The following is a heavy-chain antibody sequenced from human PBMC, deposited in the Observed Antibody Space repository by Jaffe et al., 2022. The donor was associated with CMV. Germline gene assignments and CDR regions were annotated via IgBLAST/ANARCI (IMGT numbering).Heavy chain of an antibody. V-gene: IGHV4-39*01. CDR2: IYYSGSS. CDR3: VRHKYTYGYEDY. J-gene: IGHJ4*02. Sequence: QLQLQESGPGPVKPSETLSLTCTVSGGSVSTNSYSWGWIRQPPGKGLEWIGSIYYSGSSYYNPSLKSRVTMSVDASKNQFSLNLSSVTAADTAVYYCVRHKYTYGYEDYWGQGTLVTVSS. CDR1: GGSVSTNSYS. D-gene: IGHD5-18*01.